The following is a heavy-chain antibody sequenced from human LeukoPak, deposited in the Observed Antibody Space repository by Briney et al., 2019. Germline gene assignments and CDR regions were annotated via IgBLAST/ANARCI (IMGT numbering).Heavy chain of an antibody. V-gene: IGHV3-21*01. J-gene: IGHJ3*02. D-gene: IGHD2-2*01. Sequence: GGSLRLSYAASGFTFSTYTMNWVRQAPGKGLEWVSSISYSSSYIYYADSVKGRFTISRDNAKNSLYLQMNSLRAEDTAVYYCARDLYCSSTSCTDAFDIWGQGTLVTASS. CDR3: ARDLYCSSTSCTDAFDI. CDR1: GFTFSTYT. CDR2: ISYSSSYI.